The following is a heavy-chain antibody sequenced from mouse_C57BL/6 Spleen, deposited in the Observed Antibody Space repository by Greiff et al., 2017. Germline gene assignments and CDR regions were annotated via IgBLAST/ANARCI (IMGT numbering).Heavy chain of an antibody. CDR3: PITTVQGAMDY. D-gene: IGHD1-1*01. CDR2: INPNNGGT. CDR1: GYTFTDYY. V-gene: IGHV1-26*01. Sequence: EVQLQQSGPELVKPGASVKISCKASGYTFTDYYMNWVKQSHGKSLEWIGDINPNNGGTSYNQKFKGKATLTVDKSSSTAYMELRSLTSEDSAVYYCPITTVQGAMDYWGQGTSVTVSS. J-gene: IGHJ4*01.